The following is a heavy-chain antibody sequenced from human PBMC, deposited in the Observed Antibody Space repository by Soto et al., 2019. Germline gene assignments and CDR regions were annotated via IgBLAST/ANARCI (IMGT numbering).Heavy chain of an antibody. V-gene: IGHV1-3*01. D-gene: IGHD4-17*01. J-gene: IGHJ4*02. CDR2: INAGNGNT. Sequence: ASVKVSWKASGYTFTSYAMHWVRQAPGQRLEWMGWINAGNGNTKYSQKFQGRVTITRDTSASTAYMELSSLRSEDTAVYYCARGAMTTKRFFDYWGQGTLVTVSS. CDR1: GYTFTSYA. CDR3: ARGAMTTKRFFDY.